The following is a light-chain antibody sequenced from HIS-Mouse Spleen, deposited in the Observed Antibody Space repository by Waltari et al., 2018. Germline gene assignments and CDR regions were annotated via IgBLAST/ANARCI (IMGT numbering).Light chain of an antibody. CDR1: SSDVGRYHL. CDR2: EGS. V-gene: IGLV2-23*01. Sequence: QSALTQPASVSGSPGPSLPIPCTGPSSDVGRYHLASWYQQQPGKAPKLMIYEGSKRPSGVSNRFSGSKSGNTASLTISGLQAEDEADYYCCSYAGSSTLVFGGGTKLTVL. CDR3: CSYAGSSTLV. J-gene: IGLJ2*01.